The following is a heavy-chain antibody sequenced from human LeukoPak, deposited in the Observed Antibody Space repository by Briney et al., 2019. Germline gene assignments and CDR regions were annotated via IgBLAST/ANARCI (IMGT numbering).Heavy chain of an antibody. Sequence: GGSLRLSCAASGFTFSSYAMSWVRQAPGKGLEWVSAISGSGGSTYYADSVKGRFTISRDNSKNTLYLQMNSLRAEDTAVYYCAKLGEPVGYCSSTSCYEDYWGQGTLVTVSS. CDR2: ISGSGGST. V-gene: IGHV3-23*01. CDR1: GFTFSSYA. D-gene: IGHD2-2*01. CDR3: AKLGEPVGYCSSTSCYEDY. J-gene: IGHJ4*02.